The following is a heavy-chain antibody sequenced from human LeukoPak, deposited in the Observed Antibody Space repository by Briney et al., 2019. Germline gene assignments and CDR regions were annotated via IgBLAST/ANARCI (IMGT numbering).Heavy chain of an antibody. Sequence: SETLSLTCAVSGGSISSSNWWSWVRPPPGKGLEWIGEIYHSGSTNYNPSLKRRVTISVDKSKNQFSLKLSSVTAADTAVYYCARDGPVEMATISYFDLWGRGTLVTVSS. CDR1: GGSISSSNW. CDR2: IYHSGST. J-gene: IGHJ2*01. CDR3: ARDGPVEMATISYFDL. D-gene: IGHD5-24*01. V-gene: IGHV4-4*02.